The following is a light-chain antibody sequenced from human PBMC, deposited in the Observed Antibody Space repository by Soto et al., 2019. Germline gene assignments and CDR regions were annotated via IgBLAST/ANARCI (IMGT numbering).Light chain of an antibody. CDR3: QQRINWPLT. J-gene: IGKJ4*01. V-gene: IGKV1-5*01. CDR2: DAS. Sequence: DIQMTQSPSTLSASVGDRVTITCRASQSISSWLAWYQQKPGKAPKLLIYDASSLESGVPSRFSGSGSGTEFTLTISSLQPDDFAAYYCQQRINWPLTFGGGTKVDIK. CDR1: QSISSW.